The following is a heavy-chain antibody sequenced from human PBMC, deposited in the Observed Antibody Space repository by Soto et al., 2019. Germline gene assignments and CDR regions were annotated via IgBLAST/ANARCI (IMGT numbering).Heavy chain of an antibody. CDR1: GDSSSSISNHY. CDR3: ARITRSPNSGYFDD. V-gene: IGHV4-59*11. J-gene: IGHJ4*02. D-gene: IGHD3-10*01. Sequence: ETLSLTCTFTGDSSSSISNHYCSWIRQPPGKGLEWVGYISYTGHTSYNPSLKSRVTVSLDTSKNQFSLNLTSLTAADTAVYYCARITRSPNSGYFDDWGRGALVTVSS. CDR2: ISYTGHT.